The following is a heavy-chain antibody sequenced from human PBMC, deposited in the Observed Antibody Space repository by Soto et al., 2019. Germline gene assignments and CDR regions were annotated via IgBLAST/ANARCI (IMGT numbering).Heavy chain of an antibody. CDR1: GFTFSNYG. Sequence: QVHLVDSGGGVVQPGRSPRLSCVASGFTFSNYGMHWVRQAPGKGLEWVAVISYDGSNKYYADSVKGRFTISRDNSKNTLYLQMTSLRTEDTALYYCAKLDEGGLQYAYYAMDVWGQGTTVTVSS. D-gene: IGHD2-15*01. CDR2: ISYDGSNK. CDR3: AKLDEGGLQYAYYAMDV. J-gene: IGHJ6*02. V-gene: IGHV3-30*18.